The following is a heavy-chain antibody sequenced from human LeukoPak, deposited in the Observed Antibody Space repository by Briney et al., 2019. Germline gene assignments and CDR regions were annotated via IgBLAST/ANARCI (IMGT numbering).Heavy chain of an antibody. D-gene: IGHD3-9*01. Sequence: GGSLRLSCAASGFTFHSHSMNWVRQAPGKGLEWVSSISMTSSYIYYADSVKGRFTISRDNAKNSLYLQMNSLRAEDTAVYYCAREGAYYDILTGNYYYGMDVWGQGTTVTVSS. CDR1: GFTFHSHS. J-gene: IGHJ6*02. CDR2: ISMTSSYI. V-gene: IGHV3-21*01. CDR3: AREGAYYDILTGNYYYGMDV.